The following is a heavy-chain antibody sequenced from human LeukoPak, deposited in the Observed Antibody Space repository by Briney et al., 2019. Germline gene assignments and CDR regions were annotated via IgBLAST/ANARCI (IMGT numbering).Heavy chain of an antibody. CDR3: ARAGAAAGTLGDY. CDR2: IKPSGGST. D-gene: IGHD6-13*01. J-gene: IGHJ4*02. Sequence: ASVKVSCKASGYTFTSYYMHWVRQAPGQGLEWMGIIKPSGGSTSYAQKFQGRVTMTRDMSTSTVYMELSSLRSEDTAVYYCARAGAAAGTLGDYWGQGTLVTVSS. V-gene: IGHV1-46*01. CDR1: GYTFTSYY.